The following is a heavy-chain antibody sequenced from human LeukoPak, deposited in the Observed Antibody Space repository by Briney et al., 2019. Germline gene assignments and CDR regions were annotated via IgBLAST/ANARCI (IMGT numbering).Heavy chain of an antibody. CDR2: INGSGGST. V-gene: IGHV3-23*01. Sequence: GGSLRLSCAASGFTFSSYAMSWVRQAPGKGLEWVSAINGSGGSTYYADSVKGRFTISRDNSKNTLYLQMNSLRAEDTAVYYCAKATAAAAYDAGYYYGMDVWGQGTTVTVSS. CDR1: GFTFSSYA. D-gene: IGHD6-13*01. CDR3: AKATAAAAYDAGYYYGMDV. J-gene: IGHJ6*02.